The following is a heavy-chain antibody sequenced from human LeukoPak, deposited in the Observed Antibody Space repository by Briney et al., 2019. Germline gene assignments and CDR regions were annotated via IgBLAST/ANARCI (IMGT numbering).Heavy chain of an antibody. Sequence: PSETLSLTCTVSGDSISNHNYFWGWIRQPPGKGLEWIGSIHYIGSTYFNLSLKSRVTVSVDTSKNQFSLKLSSVTAADTAVYYCARVVTYYSTLEAFDIWGQGTMVTVSS. V-gene: IGHV4-39*07. CDR3: ARVVTYYSTLEAFDI. D-gene: IGHD3-10*01. CDR1: GDSISNHNYF. J-gene: IGHJ3*02. CDR2: IHYIGST.